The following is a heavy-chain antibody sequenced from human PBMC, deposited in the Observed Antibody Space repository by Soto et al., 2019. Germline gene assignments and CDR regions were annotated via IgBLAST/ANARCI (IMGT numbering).Heavy chain of an antibody. CDR1: GLGFGTYT. V-gene: IGHV3-48*02. J-gene: IGHJ6*02. D-gene: IGHD6-6*01. CDR3: ARGGSSSDNGMDV. CDR2: ISSGTYTI. Sequence: EVQLVESGGGLVQPGGSWRLPGAAPGLGFGTYTLNGVRQAPGRGLEWVSYISSGTYTIYYVDSVKGRFTISRDNAKNSLYLQMNSLRDEDTAVYYCARGGSSSDNGMDVWGQGTTVTVSS.